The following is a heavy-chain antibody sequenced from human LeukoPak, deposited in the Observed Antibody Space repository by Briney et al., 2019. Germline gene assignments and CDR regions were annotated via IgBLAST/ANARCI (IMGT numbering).Heavy chain of an antibody. J-gene: IGHJ4*02. V-gene: IGHV3-20*04. CDR2: INWNGGST. D-gene: IGHD3-10*01. Sequence: GGSLRLSCAASGFAFDDYGMSWVRQAPGKGLEWVSGINWNGGSTGYADSVKGRFTISRDNAKNSLYLQMNSLRAEDTALYYCARERPDGSGARYFDYWGQGTLVTVSS. CDR1: GFAFDDYG. CDR3: ARERPDGSGARYFDY.